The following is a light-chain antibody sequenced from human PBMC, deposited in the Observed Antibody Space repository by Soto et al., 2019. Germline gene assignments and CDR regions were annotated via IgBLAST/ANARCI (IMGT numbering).Light chain of an antibody. CDR1: QSISTY. CDR2: AAS. J-gene: IGKJ4*01. Sequence: DIQMTQSPSSLSASVGYRVTITCRASQSISTYLHWYQQKPGKAPNLLIYAASTLQSGVPSRFSGSGSGTDFTLTISSLQPEDFATYFCQHGYSTPLTFGGGTKVDI. CDR3: QHGYSTPLT. V-gene: IGKV1-39*01.